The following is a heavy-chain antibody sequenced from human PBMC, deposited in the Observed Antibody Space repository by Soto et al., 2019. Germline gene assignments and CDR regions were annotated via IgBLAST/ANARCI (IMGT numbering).Heavy chain of an antibody. D-gene: IGHD6-6*01. Sequence: ASVKVSCKASGGTFSSYAISWVRQAPGQGLEWMGGIIPIFGTANYAQKFQGRVTITADESTSTAYMELSSLRSEDTAVYYCARAEYSSSSNLRYYYYGMDVWGQGTTVTVSS. CDR2: IIPIFGTA. CDR3: ARAEYSSSSNLRYYYYGMDV. CDR1: GGTFSSYA. J-gene: IGHJ6*02. V-gene: IGHV1-69*13.